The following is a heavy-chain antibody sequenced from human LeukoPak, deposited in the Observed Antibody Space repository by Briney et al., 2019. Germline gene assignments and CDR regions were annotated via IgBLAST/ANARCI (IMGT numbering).Heavy chain of an antibody. V-gene: IGHV4-34*01. CDR1: GGSFSGYY. CDR3: ARDPRTTVTTSYYYYGMDV. D-gene: IGHD4-17*01. J-gene: IGHJ6*04. CDR2: INHSGST. Sequence: SETLSLTCAVYGGSFSGYYWSWIRQPPGKGLEWIGEINHSGSTNYNPSLKSRVTISVDTSKNQFSLKLSSATAADTAVYYCARDPRTTVTTSYYYYGMDVWGKGTTVTVSS.